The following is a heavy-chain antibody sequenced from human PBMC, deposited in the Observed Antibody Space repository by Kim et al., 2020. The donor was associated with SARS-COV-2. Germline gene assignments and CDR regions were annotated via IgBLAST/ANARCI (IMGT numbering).Heavy chain of an antibody. CDR3: TTYAYGGKGF. V-gene: IGHV3-15*01. D-gene: IGHD4-17*01. CDR2: IKSKINGGTT. CDR1: GFTFSNTW. J-gene: IGHJ4*02. Sequence: GGSLRLSCAASGFTFSNTWMSWVRQGPGKGLEWVGRIKSKINGGTTDYAAPVKGRFSISRDDSKDTLYLQMSSLKTEDTAVYYCTTYAYGGKGFWGLGSLVTVSS.